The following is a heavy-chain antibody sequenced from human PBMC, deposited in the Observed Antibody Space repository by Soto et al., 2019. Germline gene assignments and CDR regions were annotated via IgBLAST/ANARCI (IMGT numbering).Heavy chain of an antibody. CDR1: GFTFSNYA. Sequence: GGSLRLSCAASGFTFSNYAISWFRQAPGKGLEWVSIISGSGDTSYYADSVKGRFTISRDNSRNTLYLQLNSLRAEDSAKYYCAKEGTSGLYYFDYWGPGTLVTV. V-gene: IGHV3-23*01. CDR3: AKEGTSGLYYFDY. D-gene: IGHD6-19*01. CDR2: ISGSGDTS. J-gene: IGHJ4*02.